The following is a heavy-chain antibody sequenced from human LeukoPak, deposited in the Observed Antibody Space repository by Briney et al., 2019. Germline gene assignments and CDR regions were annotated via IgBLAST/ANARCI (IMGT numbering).Heavy chain of an antibody. V-gene: IGHV5-51*01. Sequence: GESLKISCKGSGYSFTSYWIAWVRQMPGKGLEWMGIIYPGDSDTGYRPSFQGQITISADKSINTAYLQWTSLKASDTAMYYCARLEAAAGTNWGQGTLVTDSS. D-gene: IGHD6-13*01. J-gene: IGHJ4*02. CDR1: GYSFTSYW. CDR2: IYPGDSDT. CDR3: ARLEAAAGTN.